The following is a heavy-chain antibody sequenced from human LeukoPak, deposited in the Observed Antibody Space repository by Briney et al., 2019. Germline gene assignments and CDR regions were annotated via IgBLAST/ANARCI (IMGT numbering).Heavy chain of an antibody. D-gene: IGHD3-10*01. V-gene: IGHV1-69*06. CDR3: ARDAHYYGSGSYYTDPFDL. Sequence: SVKVSCKASGGTFSSYAISWVRQAPGQGLGWMGGIIPIFVTANYAQKFQGRVTIPADKPTSTAYMHLRTLRSEPTAVYYCARDAHYYGSGSYYTDPFDLWGQGTMVRVSS. J-gene: IGHJ3*01. CDR2: IIPIFVTA. CDR1: GGTFSSYA.